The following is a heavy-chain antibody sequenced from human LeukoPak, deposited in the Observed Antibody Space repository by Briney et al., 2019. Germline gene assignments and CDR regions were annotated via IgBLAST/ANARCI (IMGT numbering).Heavy chain of an antibody. CDR1: GGFTSSYC. CDR2: IFNSGRT. V-gene: IGHV4-59*01. D-gene: IGHD6-19*01. J-gene: IGHJ6*02. Sequence: SETLSLTCTVSGGFTSSYCWSWIRQPPGKGLEWIGYIFNSGRTNYNPSLKSRVTISGDTSKNQFSLNLSSVTAADTAVYYCARDRMGAVAGTSALISLGMAVWGQGTTVTVSS. CDR3: ARDRMGAVAGTSALISLGMAV.